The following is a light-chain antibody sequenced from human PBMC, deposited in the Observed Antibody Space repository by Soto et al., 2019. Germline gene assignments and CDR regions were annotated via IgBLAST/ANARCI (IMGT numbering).Light chain of an antibody. J-gene: IGKJ1*01. CDR3: QQYGSSTVT. CDR1: QRVSSSY. CDR2: GAS. Sequence: EIVLTQSPGTLSLSPGERATLSCRASQRVSSSYLAWYQRKPGQAPRLLIYGASSRATGIPDRFSGSGSGTDFSLTISRLEPEDFAVYYCQQYGSSTVTFGQGTKVEIK. V-gene: IGKV3-20*01.